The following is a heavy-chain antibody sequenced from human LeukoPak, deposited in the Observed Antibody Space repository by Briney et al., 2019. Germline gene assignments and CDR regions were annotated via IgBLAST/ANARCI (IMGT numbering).Heavy chain of an antibody. J-gene: IGHJ3*02. CDR3: AKDQGFSSWTQFDAFDI. CDR2: IRYDGSNK. D-gene: IGHD6-13*01. V-gene: IGHV3-30*02. Sequence: GGSLRLSCAASGFTFSSYGMHWVRQAPGKGLEWVAFIRYDGSNKYYADSVKGRFTISRDNSKNTLYLQMNSLRAEDTAVYYCAKDQGFSSWTQFDAFDIWGQGTMVTVSS. CDR1: GFTFSSYG.